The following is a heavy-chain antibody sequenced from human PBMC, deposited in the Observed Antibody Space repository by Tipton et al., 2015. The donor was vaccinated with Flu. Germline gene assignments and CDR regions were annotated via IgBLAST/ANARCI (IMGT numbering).Heavy chain of an antibody. Sequence: TLSLTCTVSGDSISRFYWSWIRQPPGKGLEWIGYSGSTNYNPSLKNRVTISLDTSKNQFSLKLSSVTAADTAVYYCARDTIFGVAHWGQGTLVTVSS. CDR2: SGST. J-gene: IGHJ4*02. D-gene: IGHD3-3*01. V-gene: IGHV4-59*12. CDR1: GDSISRFY. CDR3: ARDTIFGVAH.